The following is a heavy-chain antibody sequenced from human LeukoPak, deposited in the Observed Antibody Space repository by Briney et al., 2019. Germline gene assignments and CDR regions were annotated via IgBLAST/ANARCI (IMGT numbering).Heavy chain of an antibody. Sequence: ASVKVSCKASGYTFTSYDINWVRQATGQGLEWMGWMNPNSGNTGYAQKFQGRVTMPRNTSISTAYMELSSLRSEDTAVYYCARDLTGTDYGNPKDDYWGQGTLVTVSS. CDR1: GYTFTSYD. CDR2: MNPNSGNT. V-gene: IGHV1-8*01. J-gene: IGHJ4*02. D-gene: IGHD4-11*01. CDR3: ARDLTGTDYGNPKDDY.